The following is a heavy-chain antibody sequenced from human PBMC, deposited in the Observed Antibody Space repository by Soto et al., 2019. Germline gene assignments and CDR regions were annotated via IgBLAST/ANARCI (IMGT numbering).Heavy chain of an antibody. CDR1: GFTVGSNY. Sequence: EVQLVESGGGLVQPGGSLRLSCAASGFTVGSNYMSWVRQAPGKGLEWVSVIYSGGSTYYADSVKGRFTISRHNSKNTRYLQMNGLGAEDTAVYYCARDWAYCGGDCYSYAFDIWGQGTMVTVSS. D-gene: IGHD2-21*02. CDR3: ARDWAYCGGDCYSYAFDI. V-gene: IGHV3-53*04. CDR2: IYSGGST. J-gene: IGHJ3*02.